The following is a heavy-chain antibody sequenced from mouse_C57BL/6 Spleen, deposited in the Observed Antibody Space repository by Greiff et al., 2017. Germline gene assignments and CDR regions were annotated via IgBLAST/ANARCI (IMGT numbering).Heavy chain of an antibody. Sequence: EVKLVESGGGLVKPGGSLKLSCAASGFTFSSYAMSWVRQTPEKRLEWVATISAGGSYTYYPDKVKGRFTISRDNAKYNLYLQMSQLNSADTALSYCARGAPSFDYWGQGTTLTVSS. CDR3: ARGAPSFDY. V-gene: IGHV5-4*03. J-gene: IGHJ2*01. CDR1: GFTFSSYA. CDR2: ISAGGSYT. D-gene: IGHD3-1*01.